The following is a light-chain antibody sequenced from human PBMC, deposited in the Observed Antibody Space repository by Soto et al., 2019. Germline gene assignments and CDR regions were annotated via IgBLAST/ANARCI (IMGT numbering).Light chain of an antibody. Sequence: QPVLTQPPSVSGAPGQRVTISCTGSSSNIGAGYDVHWYQQLPGTAPKLLFYGNSNRPSGVPDRFSGSKSGTSASLAITGLQAEDEADYYCQSYDSTVVFGGGTKLTVL. CDR1: SSNIGAGYD. CDR2: GNS. CDR3: QSYDSTVV. J-gene: IGLJ2*01. V-gene: IGLV1-40*01.